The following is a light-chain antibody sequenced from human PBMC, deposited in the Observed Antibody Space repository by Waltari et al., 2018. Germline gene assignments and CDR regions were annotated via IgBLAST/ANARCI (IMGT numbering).Light chain of an antibody. V-gene: IGLV2-14*03. Sequence: QSVLTQPASVSGSPGQSITISCTGSSSDVGSYNYVSRYQQHPGKAPKLLIFDVTNRPSGISNRFSGSKSGHIASLTISGLQADDEADYYCNSYSDSNSLVVFGGGTKLTVL. CDR1: SSDVGSYNY. J-gene: IGLJ2*01. CDR2: DVT. CDR3: NSYSDSNSLVV.